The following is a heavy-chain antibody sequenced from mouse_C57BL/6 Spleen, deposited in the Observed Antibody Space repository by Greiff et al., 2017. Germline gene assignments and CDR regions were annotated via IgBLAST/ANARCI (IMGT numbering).Heavy chain of an antibody. J-gene: IGHJ2*01. V-gene: IGHV1-55*01. CDR2: IYPGSGST. D-gene: IGHD1-1*01. Sequence: QVQLKQPGAELVKPGASVKMSCKASGYTFTSYWITWVKQRPGQGLEWIGDIYPGSGSTNYNEKFKSKATLTVDTSSSTAYMQLSSLTSEDSAVYYCARRGITTVVPYFDYWGQGTTLTVSS. CDR3: ARRGITTVVPYFDY. CDR1: GYTFTSYW.